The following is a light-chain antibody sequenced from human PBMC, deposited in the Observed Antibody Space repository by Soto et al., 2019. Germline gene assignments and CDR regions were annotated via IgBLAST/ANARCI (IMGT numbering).Light chain of an antibody. J-gene: IGKJ4*01. CDR2: GAS. CDR3: QQYGGSPLVT. Sequence: PGERATLSCRASQSISSGYLAWYQQRPGQAPRLLISGASNRATGIPDRFSGSGSGTDFTLTISRLEPQDFAVYYCQQYGGSPLVTFGGGTKVEIK. V-gene: IGKV3-20*01. CDR1: QSISSGY.